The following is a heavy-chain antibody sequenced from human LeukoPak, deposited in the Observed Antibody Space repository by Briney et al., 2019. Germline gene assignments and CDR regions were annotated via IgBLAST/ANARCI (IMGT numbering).Heavy chain of an antibody. J-gene: IGHJ4*02. CDR3: ARPTRYYYGSGSYYLTDY. V-gene: IGHV5-51*01. Sequence: GESPKTSCKGSGYSFTSYWIGCLRQMPRKGLEGMGSIYPCDSDTSYNPSLQGQVTISADKSIRTAYLQWSSLKASDTAMYYCARPTRYYYGSGSYYLTDYWGQGTLVTVSS. D-gene: IGHD3-10*01. CDR2: IYPCDSDT. CDR1: GYSFTSYW.